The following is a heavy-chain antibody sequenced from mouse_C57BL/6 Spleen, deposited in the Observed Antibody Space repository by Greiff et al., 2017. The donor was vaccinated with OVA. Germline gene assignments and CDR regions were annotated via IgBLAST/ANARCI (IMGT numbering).Heavy chain of an antibody. D-gene: IGHD2-3*01. CDR2: IRLKSDNYAT. CDR3: TAFYDYFDY. J-gene: IGHJ2*01. Sequence: EVMLVESGGGLVQPGGSMKLSCVASGFTFSNYWMNWVRRSPEKGLEWVAQIRLKSDNYATHYAESVKGRFTISRDVSKSRVYLQMNNLRADDTVIYYCTAFYDYFDYRGQGTTLTVSS. CDR1: GFTFSNYW. V-gene: IGHV6-3*01.